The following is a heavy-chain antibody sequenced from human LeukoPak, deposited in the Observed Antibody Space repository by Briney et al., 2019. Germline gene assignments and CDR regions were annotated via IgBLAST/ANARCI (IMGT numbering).Heavy chain of an antibody. V-gene: IGHV6-1*01. CDR1: GDSVSSHSSA. D-gene: IGHD2-2*01. J-gene: IGHJ6*02. CDR2: TYYRSKSYH. CDR3: ARDPAYNYGMDV. Sequence: SQTLSLTCAISGDSVSSHSSAWNWIRQSPSRGLEWLGRTYYRSKSYHDYAVSVRSRISINPDTSKNQFSLQLTSVTPEDTAVYYCARDPAYNYGMDVWGQGTTVTVSS.